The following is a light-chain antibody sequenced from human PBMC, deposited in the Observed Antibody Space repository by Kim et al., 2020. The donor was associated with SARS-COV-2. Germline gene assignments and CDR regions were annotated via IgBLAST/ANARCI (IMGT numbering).Light chain of an antibody. CDR1: SSDVGGFNY. J-gene: IGLJ2*01. Sequence: QSVLTQPASVSGSPGQSITISCSGSSSDVGGFNYVSWYQQHPDKAPKLMIYDVTNRPSGVSSRFSGSKSDNTASLTISGLQTEDEADYYCSSYSSGNTSHVVFGGGTQLTVL. CDR3: SSYSSGNTSHVV. CDR2: DVT. V-gene: IGLV2-14*03.